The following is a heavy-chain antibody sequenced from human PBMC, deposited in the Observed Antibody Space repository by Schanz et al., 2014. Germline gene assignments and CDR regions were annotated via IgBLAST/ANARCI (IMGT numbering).Heavy chain of an antibody. V-gene: IGHV7-4-1*02. CDR2: INSNTGNP. D-gene: IGHD5-12*01. CDR1: GYTFTTYA. CDR3: ARGRVGNTGYEAADY. Sequence: QVQLVQSGPEVEKPGASVNISCKASGYTFTTYALTWVRQAPGQGLEWMGWINSNTGNPTYAPAFTGRLVFSLDTSDSTAYLQSIGLQAEDSAVSYWARGRVGNTGYEAADYWGQGTRVTVSS. J-gene: IGHJ4*02.